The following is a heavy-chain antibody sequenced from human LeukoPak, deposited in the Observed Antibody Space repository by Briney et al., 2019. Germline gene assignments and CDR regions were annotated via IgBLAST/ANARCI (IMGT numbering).Heavy chain of an antibody. D-gene: IGHD3-22*01. J-gene: IGHJ6*03. CDR2: IIPIFGTA. V-gene: IGHV1-69*05. Sequence: ASVKVSCKASGGTFSSYAISWVRQAPGQGLEWMGGIIPIFGTANYAQKFQGRVTITTDESTSTAYMELSSLRSEDTAVYYCARDHGYPPSGYYYYYMDVWGKGTTVTVSS. CDR1: GGTFSSYA. CDR3: ARDHGYPPSGYYYYYMDV.